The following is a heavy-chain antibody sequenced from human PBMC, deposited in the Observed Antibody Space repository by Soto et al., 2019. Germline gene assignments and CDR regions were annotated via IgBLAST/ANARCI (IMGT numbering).Heavy chain of an antibody. Sequence: EVQLLESGGGLVQPGGSLRLSCAASGFTFSSYAMSWVRQAPGKGLERVSAISGSGGSTYYADSVKGRFTISRDNSKNTLYLQMNSLRAEDTAVYYCAKDYSRIEAVSYDWGQGTLVTVSS. D-gene: IGHD1-26*01. CDR1: GFTFSSYA. V-gene: IGHV3-23*01. J-gene: IGHJ4*02. CDR3: AKDYSRIEAVSYD. CDR2: ISGSGGST.